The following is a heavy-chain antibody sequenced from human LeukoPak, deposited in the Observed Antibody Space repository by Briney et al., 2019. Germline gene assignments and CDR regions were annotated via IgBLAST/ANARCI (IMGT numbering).Heavy chain of an antibody. Sequence: SGGSLRLSCAASGFTVSSNYMSWVRQAPGKGLEWVSVIYSGGSTYYADSVKGRFTISRDNSKNTLYLQMNSLRAEDTAVYYCARDRGVVVPSSWGQGTLVTVSS. D-gene: IGHD2-15*01. CDR3: ARDRGVVVPSS. V-gene: IGHV3-66*01. CDR1: GFTVSSNY. J-gene: IGHJ4*02. CDR2: IYSGGST.